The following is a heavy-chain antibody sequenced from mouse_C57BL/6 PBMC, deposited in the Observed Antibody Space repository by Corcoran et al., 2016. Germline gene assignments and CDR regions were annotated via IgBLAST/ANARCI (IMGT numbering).Heavy chain of an antibody. CDR2: ISYDGSN. V-gene: IGHV3-6*01. J-gene: IGHJ1*03. CDR3: AREGTTVVATYWYFDV. Sequence: DVQLQESRPGLVQPSQPLSFTCSVTGYTITSGYYWNWIRQFPGNKLEWMGYISYDGSNNYNPSLKNQISITRDTSKNPFFLKLNSVTTEDTATYYCAREGTTVVATYWYFDVWGTGTTVTVS. D-gene: IGHD1-1*01. CDR1: GYTITSGYY.